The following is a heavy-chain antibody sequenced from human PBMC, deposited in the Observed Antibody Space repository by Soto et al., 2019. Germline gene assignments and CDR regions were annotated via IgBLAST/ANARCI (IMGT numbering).Heavy chain of an antibody. Sequence: QVQLVESGGCVVQPGRSLRLSCAASGFTFSSYGMHWVRQAPGKGLEWVAVISYDGSNKYYADSVKGRFTISRDNSKNTMYLQMNSLRAEDTAVYYCAKARAYYYDSSALGDYWGQGTLVTVSS. CDR2: ISYDGSNK. CDR1: GFTFSSYG. CDR3: AKARAYYYDSSALGDY. V-gene: IGHV3-30*18. J-gene: IGHJ4*02. D-gene: IGHD3-22*01.